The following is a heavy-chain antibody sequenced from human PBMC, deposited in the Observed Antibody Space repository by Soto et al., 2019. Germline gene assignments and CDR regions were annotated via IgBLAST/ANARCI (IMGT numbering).Heavy chain of an antibody. Sequence: GGSLRLSCAASGFNLRDQALSWVRQAPGGGLEWVSGISGMEDRTNYADFVKGRFFISKDRAKNTLNLQMNGLRDDDTAVYYCAKTYTGGWGQGTQVTVSS. CDR2: ISGMEDRT. D-gene: IGHD3-10*01. CDR3: AKTYTGG. V-gene: IGHV3-23*01. J-gene: IGHJ4*02. CDR1: GFNLRDQA.